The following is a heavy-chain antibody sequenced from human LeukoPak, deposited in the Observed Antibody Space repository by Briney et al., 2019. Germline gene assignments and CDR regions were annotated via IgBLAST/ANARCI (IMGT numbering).Heavy chain of an antibody. J-gene: IGHJ3*02. CDR2: IAVGSGDR. CDR3: AADLYYYGLVSTYKGDAFDI. D-gene: IGHD3-10*01. Sequence: ASVKVSCRASGGISSSCGVQGLRQTRGQGLEWIGWIAVGSGDRNYAQKFQDRVTITRDMSTSTVYMKLSSVRPEDTAVYSSAADLYYYGLVSTYKGDAFDIWGQGTMVSVSS. V-gene: IGHV1-58*01. CDR1: GGISSSCG.